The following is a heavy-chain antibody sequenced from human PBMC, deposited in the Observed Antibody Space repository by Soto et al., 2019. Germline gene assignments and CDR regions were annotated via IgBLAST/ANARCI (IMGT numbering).Heavy chain of an antibody. CDR2: IYHSGST. D-gene: IGHD3-3*01. Sequence: SETLSLTCAVSGGSISSSNWWSWVRQPPGKGLEWIGEIYHSGSTNYNPSLKSRVTISVDKSKNQFPLKLSSVTAADTAVYYCARGLRFLEWLPNWFDPWGQGTLVTV. J-gene: IGHJ5*02. V-gene: IGHV4-4*02. CDR1: GGSISSSNW. CDR3: ARGLRFLEWLPNWFDP.